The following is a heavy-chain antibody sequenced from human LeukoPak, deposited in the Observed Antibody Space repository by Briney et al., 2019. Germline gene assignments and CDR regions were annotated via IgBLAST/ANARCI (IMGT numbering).Heavy chain of an antibody. CDR1: GFSFRDYW. Sequence: PGGSLTLSCAASGFSFRDYWVSWMRQAPGKGLEWVSYISGGSDHTNYADSVKGRFTISRDNAKNSLYLQMNSLTDEDTAVYYCARCQYNSSPDIWGQGTLVTVSS. V-gene: IGHV3-11*03. J-gene: IGHJ4*02. D-gene: IGHD1-14*01. CDR3: ARCQYNSSPDI. CDR2: ISGGSDHT.